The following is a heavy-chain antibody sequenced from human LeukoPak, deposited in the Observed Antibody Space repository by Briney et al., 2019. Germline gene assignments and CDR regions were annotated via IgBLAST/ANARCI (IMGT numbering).Heavy chain of an antibody. D-gene: IGHD3-10*01. CDR2: ISWNSGCI. CDR1: GFTFDDYA. CDR3: AKGMYYYGSGSYSFDY. V-gene: IGHV3-9*01. Sequence: GGSLRLSCAASGFTFDDYAMHWVRQAPGKGLEWVSGISWNSGCIGYADSVKGRFTISRDNAKNSLYLQMNSLRAEDTALYYCAKGMYYYGSGSYSFDYWGQGTLVTVSS. J-gene: IGHJ4*02.